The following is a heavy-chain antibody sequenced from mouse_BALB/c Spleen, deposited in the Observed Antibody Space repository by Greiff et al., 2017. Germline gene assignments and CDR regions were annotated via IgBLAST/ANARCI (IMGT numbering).Heavy chain of an antibody. Sequence: EVMLVESGAELVKPGASVKLSCTASGFNIKDTYMHWVKQRPEQGLEWIGRIDPANGNTKYDPKFQGKATITADTSSNTAYLQLSSLTSEDTAVYYCARDFDYWGQGTTLTVSS. V-gene: IGHV14-3*02. CDR3: ARDFDY. J-gene: IGHJ2*01. CDR1: GFNIKDTY. CDR2: IDPANGNT.